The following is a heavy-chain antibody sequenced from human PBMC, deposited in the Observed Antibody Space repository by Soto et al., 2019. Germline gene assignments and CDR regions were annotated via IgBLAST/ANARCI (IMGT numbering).Heavy chain of an antibody. CDR3: ARDRPIFSDEPYNWFDP. J-gene: IGHJ5*02. V-gene: IGHV1-46*01. Sequence: ASVKVSCKASGYTFTSYYMHWVRQAPGQGLEWMGIINPSGGSTSYAQKFQGRVTMTRDTSTSTVYMELSSLRSEDTAVYYCARDRPIFSDEPYNWFDPWGQGTLVTVSS. CDR1: GYTFTSYY. CDR2: INPSGGST.